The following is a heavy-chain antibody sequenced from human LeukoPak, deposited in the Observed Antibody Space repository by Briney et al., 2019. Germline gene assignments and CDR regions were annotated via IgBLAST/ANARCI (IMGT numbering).Heavy chain of an antibody. CDR1: GFTFSSYS. CDR3: AKIVGAEYYFDY. Sequence: GGSLRLSCAASGFTFSSYSMNWVRQAPGKGLEWVSSISSSSSYIYYADSVKGRFTISRDNAKNSLYLQMNSLRAEGTAVYYCAKIVGAEYYFDYWGQGTLVTVSS. D-gene: IGHD1-26*01. V-gene: IGHV3-21*01. J-gene: IGHJ4*02. CDR2: ISSSSSYI.